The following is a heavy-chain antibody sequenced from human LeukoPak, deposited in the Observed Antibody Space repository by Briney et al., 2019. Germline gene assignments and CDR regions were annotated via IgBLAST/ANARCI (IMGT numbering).Heavy chain of an antibody. CDR3: ASGVYYDILTGYRDY. CDR2: ISSSSSYI. J-gene: IGHJ4*02. Sequence: PGGSLRLSCAASGFTFSSYSMNWVRQAPGKGLEWVSSISSSSSYIYYADSVKGRFTISRDNAKNSLYLQMNSLRAEDTAVYYCASGVYYDILTGYRDYWGQGTLVTVSS. V-gene: IGHV3-21*01. D-gene: IGHD3-9*01. CDR1: GFTFSSYS.